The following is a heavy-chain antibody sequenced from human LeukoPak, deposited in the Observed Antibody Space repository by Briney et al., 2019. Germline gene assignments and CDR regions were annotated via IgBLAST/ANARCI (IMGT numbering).Heavy chain of an antibody. CDR2: MNPNSGNT. Sequence: GASVKVSCKASGYTFTSYDINWVRQATGQGLEWMGWMNPNSGNTGYAQKFQGRVTMTRNTSISTAYMELSSLRSEDTAVYYCARFSNQVGAAWSWFDPWGQGTLVTVSS. CDR1: GYTFTSYD. CDR3: ARFSNQVGAAWSWFDP. J-gene: IGHJ5*02. D-gene: IGHD1-26*01. V-gene: IGHV1-8*01.